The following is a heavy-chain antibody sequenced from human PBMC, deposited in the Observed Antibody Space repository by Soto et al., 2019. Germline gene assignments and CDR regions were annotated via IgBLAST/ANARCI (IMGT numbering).Heavy chain of an antibody. CDR2: ISSSSSTI. CDR1: GFTFSSYS. CDR3: ARDSGYCSGGSGYHYAFDI. J-gene: IGHJ3*02. V-gene: IGHV3-48*01. D-gene: IGHD2-15*01. Sequence: EVQLVESGGGLVQPGGSLRLSCAASGFTFSSYSMNWVRQAPGKGLEWVSYISSSSSTIYYAYSVKGRFTISRDNAKNSLYLHINSLRAEDTAVYYCARDSGYCSGGSGYHYAFDIWGQGTMVTVSS.